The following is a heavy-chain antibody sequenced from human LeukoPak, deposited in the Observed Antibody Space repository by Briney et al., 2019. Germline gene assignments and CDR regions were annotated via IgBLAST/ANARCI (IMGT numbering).Heavy chain of an antibody. V-gene: IGHV3-20*04. J-gene: IGHJ4*02. CDR1: GFTFDDYG. D-gene: IGHD3-22*01. CDR3: ARGGYYYDSSGYVFDY. CDR2: INWNGGST. Sequence: GGSLRLSCAASGFTFDDYGMSWVRQAPGKGLEWVSGINWNGGSTGYADSVKGRFTISRDNAKNSLYLQMNSLRAEDTALYYCARGGYYYDSSGYVFDYWGQGTLVTVSS.